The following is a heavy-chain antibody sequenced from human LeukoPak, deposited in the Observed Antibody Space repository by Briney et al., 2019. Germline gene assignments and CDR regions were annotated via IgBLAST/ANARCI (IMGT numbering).Heavy chain of an antibody. Sequence: PSETLSLTCTVSGGSISSSSYYWGWIRQPPGKGLEWIGSIYYSGSTYYNPSLKSRVTISVDTSKNQFSLKLSSVTAADTAVYYCARHPGPIVATSSPYFDYWGQGTLVTVSS. CDR3: ARHPGPIVATSSPYFDY. D-gene: IGHD5-12*01. CDR2: IYYSGST. V-gene: IGHV4-39*01. CDR1: GGSISSSSYY. J-gene: IGHJ4*02.